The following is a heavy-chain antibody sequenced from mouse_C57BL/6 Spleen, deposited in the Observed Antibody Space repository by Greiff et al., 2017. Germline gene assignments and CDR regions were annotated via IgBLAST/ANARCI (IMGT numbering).Heavy chain of an antibody. Sequence: EVQLVESGPGLVKPSQSLSLTCSVTGYSITSGYYWNWIRQFPGNKLEWMGYISYDGSNNYNPSLKNRISITRDTSKNQFFLKLNSLTTEDTAKYYCARDYGSSPWFAYWGQGTLVTVSA. D-gene: IGHD1-1*01. J-gene: IGHJ3*01. CDR2: ISYDGSN. CDR1: GYSITSGYY. CDR3: ARDYGSSPWFAY. V-gene: IGHV3-6*01.